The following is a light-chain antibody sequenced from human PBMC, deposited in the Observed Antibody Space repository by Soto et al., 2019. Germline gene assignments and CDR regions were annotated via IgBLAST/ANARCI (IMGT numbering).Light chain of an antibody. V-gene: IGKV1-8*01. Sequence: IRMTQSPSSLSASTGDRVTITCRASQGISSYLAWYQQKPGKAPKLLIYAASTLQSGVPSRFSGSGSGTDFTLTISCLQSEDFATYYCQQYYSYPRYTFGQGTKLEIK. CDR3: QQYYSYPRYT. CDR2: AAS. CDR1: QGISSY. J-gene: IGKJ2*01.